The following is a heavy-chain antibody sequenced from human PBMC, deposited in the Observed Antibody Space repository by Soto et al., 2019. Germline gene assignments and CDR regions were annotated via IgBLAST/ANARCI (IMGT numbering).Heavy chain of an antibody. CDR3: DHRHPALLAFDY. J-gene: IGHJ4*02. D-gene: IGHD2-21*01. CDR1: GFSLTTSGVA. Sequence: QITLKESGPTLVKPTQTLTLTCTFSGFSLTTSGVAVGWIRQPPGKALEWLALISGSDDKRYRPSLNSRLTITKDTSKNQVVLTMTNMDPVDTATYYCDHRHPALLAFDYWGQGTLVTVSS. V-gene: IGHV2-5*01. CDR2: ISGSDDK.